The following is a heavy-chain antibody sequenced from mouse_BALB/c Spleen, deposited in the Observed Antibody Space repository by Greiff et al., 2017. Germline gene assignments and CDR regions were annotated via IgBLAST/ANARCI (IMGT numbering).Heavy chain of an antibody. CDR2: ISSGGGNT. V-gene: IGHV5-9*03. CDR1: GFTFSSYT. J-gene: IGHJ1*01. D-gene: IGHD1-2*01. Sequence: EVQLVESGGGLVKPGGSLKLSCAASGFTFSSYTMSWVRQTPEKRLEWVATISSGGGNTYYPDSVKGRFTISRDNAKNNLYLQMSSLRSEDTALYYCARSLLRLEDWYFDVWGAGTTVTVSS. CDR3: ARSLLRLEDWYFDV.